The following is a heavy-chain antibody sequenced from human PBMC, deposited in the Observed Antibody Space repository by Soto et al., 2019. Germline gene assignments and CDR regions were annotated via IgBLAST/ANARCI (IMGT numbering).Heavy chain of an antibody. V-gene: IGHV3-11*01. D-gene: IGHD3-16*01. CDR3: AGDAHNYASDY. CDR1: GFTFSDHY. J-gene: IGHJ4*02. CDR2: ISGSGTTI. Sequence: QVQLVESGGGLVKPGGSLRLSCAASGFTFSDHYMTWLRQAPGKGLEWVSYISGSGTTIYYTDSVKGRFTVSRDNTKNLLYLHMNSLRAEDTAVYYCAGDAHNYASDYWGQGTLVTVSS.